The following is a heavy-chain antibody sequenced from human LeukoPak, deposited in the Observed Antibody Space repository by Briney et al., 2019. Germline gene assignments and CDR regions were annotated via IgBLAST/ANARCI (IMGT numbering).Heavy chain of an antibody. J-gene: IGHJ4*02. Sequence: SETLSLTCAVYGGSFSGYYWSWIRQPPGKGLEWIGSIYYSGSTYYNPSLKSRVTISVDTSKNQFSLRLKSVTAADTAIYYCATVDGDEGGTGFDSWGPGTLVTVSS. CDR3: ATVDGDEGGTGFDS. CDR1: GGSFSGYY. V-gene: IGHV4-34*01. D-gene: IGHD4-23*01. CDR2: IYYSGST.